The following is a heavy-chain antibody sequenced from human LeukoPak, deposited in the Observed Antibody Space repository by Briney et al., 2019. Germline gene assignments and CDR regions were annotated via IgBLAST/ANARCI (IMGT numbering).Heavy chain of an antibody. D-gene: IGHD7-27*01. V-gene: IGHV1-2*02. Sequence: ASVKVSCKASGNTFTGYYIHWVRQAPGQGLEWMGWIEPNRGGTHYAQNFQGRLTISRDTSISTAYMELSRLSSDDTAMYYCARDENWGPDFWGQGTLVTVSS. CDR3: ARDENWGPDF. CDR1: GNTFTGYY. J-gene: IGHJ4*02. CDR2: IEPNRGGT.